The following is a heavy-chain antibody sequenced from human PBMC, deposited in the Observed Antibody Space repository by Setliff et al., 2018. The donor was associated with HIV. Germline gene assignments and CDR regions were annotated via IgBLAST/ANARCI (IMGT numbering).Heavy chain of an antibody. D-gene: IGHD3-10*01. CDR1: GYSFTSYL. Sequence: PGESLKISCKGFGYSFTSYLIAWVRQTPGKGLEWMGNIHPRDSDTRYSPSFQGQVTLSVDQSISTAYLQWSSLKASDTAMYYCVRHVSSSAVFDPWGQGTLVTV. CDR2: IHPRDSDT. V-gene: IGHV5-51*01. CDR3: VRHVSSSAVFDP. J-gene: IGHJ5*02.